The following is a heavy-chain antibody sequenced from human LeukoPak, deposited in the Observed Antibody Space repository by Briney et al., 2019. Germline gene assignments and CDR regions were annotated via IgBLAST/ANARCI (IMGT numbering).Heavy chain of an antibody. J-gene: IGHJ4*02. Sequence: PGGSLRLSCAASGFAFSTNWMHWVRQAPGKGLVWVSHISTDARTITYADSVKGRFTISRDNDKNTLYLQMNSLRAEDTAVYYCARGWWFDYWGQGTLVTVSS. CDR3: ARGWWFDY. V-gene: IGHV3-74*01. CDR2: ISTDARTI. CDR1: GFAFSTNW. D-gene: IGHD2-15*01.